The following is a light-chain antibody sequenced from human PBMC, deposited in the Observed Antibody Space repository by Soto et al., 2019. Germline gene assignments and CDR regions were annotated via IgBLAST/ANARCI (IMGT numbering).Light chain of an antibody. Sequence: DIQMTQSPSTLSASVGDRVTITCRASQSISSWLAWYQQKPGKAPKLLIYDASSLESGVPTRFSGRGSGSESNLSVISLQPDNFATHCCQQYNSYSEYTFVQGTKLEIK. V-gene: IGKV1-5*01. CDR2: DAS. CDR1: QSISSW. J-gene: IGKJ2*01. CDR3: QQYNSYSEYT.